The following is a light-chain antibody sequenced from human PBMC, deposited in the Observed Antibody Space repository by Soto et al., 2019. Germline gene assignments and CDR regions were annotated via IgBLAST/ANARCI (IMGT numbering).Light chain of an antibody. CDR2: DVT. J-gene: IGLJ1*01. CDR1: STDGSTSTF. CDR3: TSYRRGPLYV. V-gene: IGLV2-14*03. Sequence: QSVLTQPASVSGSPGQSITISCTGISTDGSTSTFVSWYQHHPGKAPRLILYDVTHRPSGISTRFSGSKSGDTATLTISGLQAEDEADYFCTSYRRGPLYVFGSGTKVTVL.